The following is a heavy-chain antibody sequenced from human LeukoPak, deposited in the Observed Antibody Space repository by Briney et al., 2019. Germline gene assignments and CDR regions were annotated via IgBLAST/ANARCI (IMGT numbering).Heavy chain of an antibody. CDR3: AKDSLFWSSGWTGIDY. CDR2: ISYDGSTK. J-gene: IGHJ4*02. V-gene: IGHV3-30*18. D-gene: IGHD6-19*01. Sequence: GGSLRLSCAASGFTFSSYCMHWVRQAPGKGLEWMAVISYDGSTKYYADSVKRRFSIYRDNSKNALYLQMNSLRAEDTAVYYCAKDSLFWSSGWTGIDYWGQGTLVTVCS. CDR1: GFTFSSYC.